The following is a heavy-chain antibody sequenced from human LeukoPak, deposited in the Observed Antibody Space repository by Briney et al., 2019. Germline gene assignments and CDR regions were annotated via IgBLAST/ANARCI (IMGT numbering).Heavy chain of an antibody. D-gene: IGHD2-15*01. CDR2: IWYDGSNK. J-gene: IGHJ4*02. CDR3: ARDRGGNTYFDC. Sequence: PGGSLRLSCAVSGFTFSTYGMHWVRQAPAKGLEWVAAIWYDGSNKYYADSVKGRFTISRDNSKNTLYLEMNSLRDEDTAVYYCARDRGGNTYFDCWGQGTLVTVSS. CDR1: GFTFSTYG. V-gene: IGHV3-33*01.